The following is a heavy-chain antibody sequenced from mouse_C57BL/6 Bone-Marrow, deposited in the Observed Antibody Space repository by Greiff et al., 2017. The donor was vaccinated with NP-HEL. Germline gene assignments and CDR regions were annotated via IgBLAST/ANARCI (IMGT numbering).Heavy chain of an antibody. D-gene: IGHD1-1*01. CDR2: IHPNSGST. V-gene: IGHV1-64*01. CDR1: GYTFTSYW. J-gene: IGHJ4*01. CDR3: ARSYYGSSYLGAMDY. Sequence: QVQLQQPGAELVKPGASVKLSCKASGYTFTSYWMHWVKQRPGQGLEWIGMIHPNSGSTNYTEKFKSKATLPVDKSSSTAYMQLSSLTSEDSAVYYCARSYYGSSYLGAMDYWGQVTSVTVAS.